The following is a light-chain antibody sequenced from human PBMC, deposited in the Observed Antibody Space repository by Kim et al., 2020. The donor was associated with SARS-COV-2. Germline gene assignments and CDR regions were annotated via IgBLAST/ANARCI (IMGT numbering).Light chain of an antibody. CDR1: KLGNKY. CDR3: QAWDSGSAV. CDR2: QGT. Sequence: SYELTQPPSVSVSPGQTATITCSGDKLGNKYACWYQQKPGQSPVLVIFQGTKRPSGIPDRFSGSYSRNTATLTISETQAVDEAAYYCQAWDSGSAVFGGGTQLTVL. V-gene: IGLV3-1*01. J-gene: IGLJ2*01.